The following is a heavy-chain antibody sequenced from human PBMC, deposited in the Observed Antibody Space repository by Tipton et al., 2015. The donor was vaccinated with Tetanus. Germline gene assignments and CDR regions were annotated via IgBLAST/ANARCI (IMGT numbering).Heavy chain of an antibody. J-gene: IGHJ6*02. D-gene: IGHD3-10*01. V-gene: IGHV5-51*01. CDR2: IYPGDSSV. CDR3: ARHSGGSEIGYYDDMDV. CDR1: GYNFATFW. Sequence: VQLVQSGAEVKKPGESLNISCKASGYNFATFWIGWVRQKPGKGLEWMGIIYPGDSSVRYSPTFQGQVTISADRSTTTAYLQWDRLKVSDTAMYYCARHSGGSEIGYYDDMDVWGQGTTVTVSS.